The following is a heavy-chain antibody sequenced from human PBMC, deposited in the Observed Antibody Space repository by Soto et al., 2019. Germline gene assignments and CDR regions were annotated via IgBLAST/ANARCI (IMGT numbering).Heavy chain of an antibody. CDR1: GFTFSSYG. Sequence: GGSLRLSCAASGFTFSSYGMHWVRQAPGKGLEWVAVIWYDGSNKYYADSVKGRFTISRDNSKNTLYLQMNSLRAEDTAVYYCARGPWHNLSTVNLDYWGQGTLVTVSS. J-gene: IGHJ4*02. V-gene: IGHV3-33*01. CDR2: IWYDGSNK. D-gene: IGHD4-17*01. CDR3: ARGPWHNLSTVNLDY.